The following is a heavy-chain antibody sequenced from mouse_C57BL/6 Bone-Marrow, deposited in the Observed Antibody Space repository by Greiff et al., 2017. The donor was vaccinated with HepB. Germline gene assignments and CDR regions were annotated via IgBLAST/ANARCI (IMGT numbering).Heavy chain of an antibody. J-gene: IGHJ2*01. V-gene: IGHV3-6*01. CDR3: ARTTVVAPFDY. Sequence: EVQLQESGPGLVKPSQSLSLTCSVTGYSITSGYYWNWIRQFPGNKLEWMGYISYDGSNNYNPSLKNRISITRDTSKNQFFLKLNSVTTEDTATYYCARTTVVAPFDYWGQGTTLTVSS. CDR1: GYSITSGYY. CDR2: ISYDGSN. D-gene: IGHD1-1*01.